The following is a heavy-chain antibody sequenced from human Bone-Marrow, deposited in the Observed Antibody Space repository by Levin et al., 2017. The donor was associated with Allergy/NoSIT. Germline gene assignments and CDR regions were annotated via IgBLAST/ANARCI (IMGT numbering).Heavy chain of an antibody. D-gene: IGHD3-10*01. V-gene: IGHV1-2*02. CDR2: IDPRSDGT. Sequence: GLEWMGWIDPRSDGTYYVQKFQGRVSMTRDTSISTVYMELSGLRSNDTAVYYCARDRAGSYEYWGQGTLVSVSS. CDR3: ARDRAGSYEY. J-gene: IGHJ4*02.